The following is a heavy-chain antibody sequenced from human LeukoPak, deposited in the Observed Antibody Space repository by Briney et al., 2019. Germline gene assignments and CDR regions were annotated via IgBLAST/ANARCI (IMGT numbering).Heavy chain of an antibody. CDR2: ITTSGSTI. CDR1: GFTFSSYE. D-gene: IGHD1-26*01. CDR3: ARDRWELYSTDAFDI. J-gene: IGHJ3*02. Sequence: GGSLRLSCAASGFTFSSYEMNWVRQAPGKGLEWVSYITTSGSTIYYADSVKGRFTISRDNAKNALYLQMNSLRAEDTAVYYCARDRWELYSTDAFDIWGQGTMVTVSS. V-gene: IGHV3-48*03.